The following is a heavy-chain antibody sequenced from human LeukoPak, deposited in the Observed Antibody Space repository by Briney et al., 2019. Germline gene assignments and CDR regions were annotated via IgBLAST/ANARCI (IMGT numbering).Heavy chain of an antibody. Sequence: GSXRLXCAASGFXFSNYAMSWVRQAPGKGLEWVPSISTSSSYIYYADSVKGRFTISRDNAKNSLYLQMNSLRAEDTAVYYCARDSGLWSSEYYFDYWGQGTLVTVSS. D-gene: IGHD2-15*01. V-gene: IGHV3-21*01. J-gene: IGHJ4*02. CDR2: ISTSSSYI. CDR1: GFXFSNYA. CDR3: ARDSGLWSSEYYFDY.